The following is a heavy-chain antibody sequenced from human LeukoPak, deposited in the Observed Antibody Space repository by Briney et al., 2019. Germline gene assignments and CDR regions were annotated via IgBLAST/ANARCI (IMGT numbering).Heavy chain of an antibody. CDR2: ISNSGGST. J-gene: IGHJ4*02. CDR3: TTYYYDSSGYYYPYYFDY. V-gene: IGHV3-23*01. D-gene: IGHD3-22*01. CDR1: GFTCSIYA. Sequence: PGGSLRLSCAASGFTCSIYAMIWVRQAPGKGLEWVSSISNSGGSTSYADSVKGRFTISRDNSKNTLVLQMNSLRAEDTAVYYCTTYYYDSSGYYYPYYFDYWGQGTLVTVSS.